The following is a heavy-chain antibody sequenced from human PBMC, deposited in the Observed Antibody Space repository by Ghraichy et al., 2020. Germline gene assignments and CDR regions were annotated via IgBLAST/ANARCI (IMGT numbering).Heavy chain of an antibody. CDR3: SRESPSDGDAFDI. CDR1: GFTFNSYG. CDR2: MRSDGTTE. Sequence: WGSLRLSCTSSGFTFNSYGIHWVRQAPGKGLEWLSFMRSDGTTEYYTDSVNGRFTISRDNSKSTVYLQMHGLRTDDTAVYYCSRESPSDGDAFDIWGQGTLVTVSS. J-gene: IGHJ3*02. V-gene: IGHV3-30*02.